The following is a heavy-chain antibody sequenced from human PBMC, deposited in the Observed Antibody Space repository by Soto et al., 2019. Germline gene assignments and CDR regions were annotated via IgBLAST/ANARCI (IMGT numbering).Heavy chain of an antibody. CDR1: GFTFSSYA. Sequence: EVQLLESGGALVQPGGSLRLSCAASGFTFSSYAMYWVRQAPGKGLEWVSTISNSGKTYYADSVEGRFTISRDNSKNTLYLQMNSLRAEDTAVYYCAKTKFRGVVVNVWGQGTTVTVSS. CDR3: AKTKFRGVVVNV. D-gene: IGHD3-10*01. V-gene: IGHV3-23*01. J-gene: IGHJ6*02. CDR2: ISNSGKT.